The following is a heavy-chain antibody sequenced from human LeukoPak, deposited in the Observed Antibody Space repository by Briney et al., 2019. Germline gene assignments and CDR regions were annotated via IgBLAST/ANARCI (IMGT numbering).Heavy chain of an antibody. J-gene: IGHJ6*02. V-gene: IGHV4-39*01. CDR3: ARQTRITTFGVVIPRGHGYGMDV. CDR1: GGSISSSSYY. CDR2: IYYSGST. D-gene: IGHD3-3*01. Sequence: SETLSLTCTVSGGSISSSSYYWGWIRQPPGKGLEWIGSIYYSGSTYYNPSLKSRVTISVDTSKNQFSLKLSSVTAADTAVYYCARQTRITTFGVVIPRGHGYGMDVWGQGTTVTVSS.